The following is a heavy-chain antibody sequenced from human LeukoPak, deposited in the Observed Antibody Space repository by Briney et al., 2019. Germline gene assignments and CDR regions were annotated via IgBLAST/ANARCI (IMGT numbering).Heavy chain of an antibody. Sequence: KASETLSLTCTVSGGSISSYYWSWIRQPPGKGLEWIGYIYYSGSTNYNPSLKSRVTISVDTSKNQFSLKLSSVTAADTAVYYCVRGLEWLLYFDYWGQGTLVTVSS. CDR3: VRGLEWLLYFDY. D-gene: IGHD3-3*01. CDR1: GGSISSYY. J-gene: IGHJ4*02. CDR2: IYYSGST. V-gene: IGHV4-59*01.